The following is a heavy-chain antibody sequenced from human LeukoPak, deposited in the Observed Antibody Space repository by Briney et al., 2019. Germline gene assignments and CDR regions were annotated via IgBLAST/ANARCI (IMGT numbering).Heavy chain of an antibody. CDR1: GGSISSSSYY. CDR3: ARTNYDTSAYYFDY. D-gene: IGHD3-22*01. CDR2: IYYSGST. V-gene: IGHV4-39*01. Sequence: PSETLSLTCTVSGGSISSSSYYWGWIRQPPGKGLEWIGSIYYSGSTYYNPSLKSRVTISVDTSKSQFSLKLSSVTAADTAVYYCARTNYDTSAYYFDYWGQGTLVTVSS. J-gene: IGHJ4*02.